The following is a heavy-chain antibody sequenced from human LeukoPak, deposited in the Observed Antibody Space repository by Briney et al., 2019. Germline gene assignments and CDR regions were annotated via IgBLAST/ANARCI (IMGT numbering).Heavy chain of an antibody. J-gene: IGHJ4*02. V-gene: IGHV4-34*01. CDR3: ARRRHSSGWLLRGNEPFDY. CDR2: INYSGST. D-gene: IGHD6-19*01. CDR1: GRSFSAYY. Sequence: SETLSLTCAVHGRSFSAYYWSWIRQSPEKGLEWIVEINYSGSTNFNPSLKSRVTLSVATAKNQFSLKLSTVTAADTAVYYCARRRHSSGWLLRGNEPFDYWGQGTLVNVSS.